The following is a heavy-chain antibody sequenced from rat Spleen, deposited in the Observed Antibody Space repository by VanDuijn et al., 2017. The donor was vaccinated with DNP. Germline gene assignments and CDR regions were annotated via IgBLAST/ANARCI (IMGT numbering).Heavy chain of an antibody. CDR2: ISYSGST. Sequence: EVQLQESGPGLVKPSQSLSLTCSVTGYSITSNYWGWIRKFPGNQMEWMGYISYSGSTNSNPSLKSRISITRDTSKKQFFLQLNSVTTDDTATYYCARWDGYNSGFDYWGQGVMVTVSS. D-gene: IGHD1-9*01. CDR1: GYSITSNY. J-gene: IGHJ2*01. CDR3: ARWDGYNSGFDY. V-gene: IGHV3-1*01.